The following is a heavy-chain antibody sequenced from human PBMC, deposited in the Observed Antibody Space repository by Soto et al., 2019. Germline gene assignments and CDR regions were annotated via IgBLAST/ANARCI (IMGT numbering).Heavy chain of an antibody. CDR1: GFTFSSYG. D-gene: IGHD6-13*01. Sequence: PGGSLRLSCAASGFTFSSYGMHWVRQAPGKGLEWVAVIWYDGSNKYYADSVKGRFTISRDNSKNTLYLQMNSLRAEDTAVYYCARDTLTIAAAGPFDYWGQGTLVTAPQ. J-gene: IGHJ4*02. V-gene: IGHV3-33*01. CDR2: IWYDGSNK. CDR3: ARDTLTIAAAGPFDY.